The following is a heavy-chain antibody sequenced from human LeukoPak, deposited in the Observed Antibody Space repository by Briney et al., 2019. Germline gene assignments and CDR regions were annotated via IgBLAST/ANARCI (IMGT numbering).Heavy chain of an antibody. J-gene: IGHJ5*02. CDR2: INPNSGGT. V-gene: IGHV1-2*02. CDR3: AREACSGGSCYGATSWFDP. D-gene: IGHD2-15*01. CDR1: GYTFTGYY. Sequence: LWASVKVSCKASGYTFTGYYMHWVRQAPGQGLEWMGWINPNSGGTNYAQKFQGRVTMTRDTSISTAYMELSRLRSDDTAVYYCAREACSGGSCYGATSWFDPWGQGTLVTVSS.